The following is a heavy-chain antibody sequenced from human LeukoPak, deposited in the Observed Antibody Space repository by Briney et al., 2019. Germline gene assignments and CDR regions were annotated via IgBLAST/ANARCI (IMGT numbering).Heavy chain of an antibody. D-gene: IGHD5-24*01. CDR1: GYTFTSYD. CDR3: ARGTRKDSRDGYNF. J-gene: IGHJ4*02. V-gene: IGHV1-8*03. CDR2: MNPNSGNT. Sequence: GASVKVSCKASGYTFTSYDTNWVRQATGQGLEWMGWMNPNSGNTGYAQKFQGRVTITRNTSISTAYMELNSLRSEDTAVYYCARGTRKDSRDGYNFWGQGTLVTVSS.